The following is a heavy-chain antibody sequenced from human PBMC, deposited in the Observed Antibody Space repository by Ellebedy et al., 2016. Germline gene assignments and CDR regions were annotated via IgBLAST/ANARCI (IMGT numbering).Heavy chain of an antibody. CDR2: IKSKIDGGTT. Sequence: GGSLRLXCAASGFSFTDAWMSWVRQAPGQGLEWVGRIKSKIDGGTTDYAAPVKGRFTISRDDSKNMLYLQMNSLRAEDTAVYYCARDRSLNLVRGIVVVNIQGSGMDVWGQGATVTVSS. V-gene: IGHV3-15*01. CDR1: GFSFTDAW. CDR3: ARDRSLNLVRGIVVVNIQGSGMDV. D-gene: IGHD3-22*01. J-gene: IGHJ6*02.